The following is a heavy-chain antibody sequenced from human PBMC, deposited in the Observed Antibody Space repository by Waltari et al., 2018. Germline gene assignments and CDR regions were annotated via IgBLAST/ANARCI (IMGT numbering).Heavy chain of an antibody. J-gene: IGHJ4*02. V-gene: IGHV3-30*01. CDR1: GFTFSSYA. CDR3: ARAEGIAVAGTIDY. CDR2: ISYDGSNK. Sequence: QVQLVASGGGVVQPGRSLRLSCAASGFTFSSYAMPGVPPAPGKGLEWVAVISYDGSNKYYADAVKGRFTISRDNSKNTLYLQMNSLRAEDTAVYYCARAEGIAVAGTIDYWGQGTLVTVSS. D-gene: IGHD6-19*01.